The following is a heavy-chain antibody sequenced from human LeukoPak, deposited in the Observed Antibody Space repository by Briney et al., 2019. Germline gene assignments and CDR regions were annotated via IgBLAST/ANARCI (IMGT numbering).Heavy chain of an antibody. D-gene: IGHD4-17*01. CDR2: ISSSSSYI. J-gene: IGHJ6*04. V-gene: IGHV3-21*01. CDR1: GFIFSTYS. Sequence: GGSLRLSCTASGFIFSTYSMNWVRQAPGKGLEWVSYISSSSSYIYYADSVKGRFTIPRDNAEHSLYLQMNSLRAEDTAVYYCARITVTTPGDVWGKGTTVTVSS. CDR3: ARITVTTPGDV.